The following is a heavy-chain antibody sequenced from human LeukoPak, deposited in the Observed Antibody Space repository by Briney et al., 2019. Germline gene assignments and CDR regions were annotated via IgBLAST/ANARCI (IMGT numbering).Heavy chain of an antibody. J-gene: IGHJ6*03. V-gene: IGHV3-15*01. CDR3: AKDHLRGVITYYYYYMDV. CDR2: IKDKTHGETT. CDR1: GFTFTNAW. D-gene: IGHD3-10*01. Sequence: GGSLRLSCAASGFTFTNAWMTWVRQAPGKGLEWVGRIKDKTHGETTEYSAPVKGRFTISRDDSKNTLFLQMNSLRAEDTAVYYCAKDHLRGVITYYYYYMDVWGKGTTVTVSS.